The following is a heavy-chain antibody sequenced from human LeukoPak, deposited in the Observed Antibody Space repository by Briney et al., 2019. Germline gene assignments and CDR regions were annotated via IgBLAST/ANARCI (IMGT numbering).Heavy chain of an antibody. CDR2: IYYSGST. CDR1: GGYISSYY. J-gene: IGHJ4*02. D-gene: IGHD1-26*01. V-gene: IGHV4-59*01. CDR3: ARKVGATKDFDY. Sequence: KNSETLSLTCTVSGGYISSYYWSWIRQPPGKGLEWIGYIYYSGSTNYNPSLKSRVTISVDTSKNQFSLKLSSVTAADTAVYYCARKVGATKDFDYWGQGTLVTVSS.